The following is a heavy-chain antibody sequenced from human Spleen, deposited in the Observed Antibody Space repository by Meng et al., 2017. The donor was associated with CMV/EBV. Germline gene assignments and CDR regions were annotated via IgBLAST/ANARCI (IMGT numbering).Heavy chain of an antibody. J-gene: IGHJ6*02. CDR2: IKQDGSEK. CDR3: ARGQDLCSSTSCYTDYYYGMDV. V-gene: IGHV3-7*01. Sequence: GESLKISCAVSEFTFNNYTMNWVRQTPGKGLEWVANIKQDGSEKYYVDSVRGRFTISRDNAKNSLYLQMNSLRAGDTAVYYCARGQDLCSSTSCYTDYYYGMDVWGQGTTVTVSS. CDR1: EFTFNNYT. D-gene: IGHD2-2*02.